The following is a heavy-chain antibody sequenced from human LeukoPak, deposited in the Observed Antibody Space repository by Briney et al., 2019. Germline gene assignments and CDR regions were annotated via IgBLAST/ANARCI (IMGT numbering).Heavy chain of an antibody. J-gene: IGHJ4*02. V-gene: IGHV5-51*01. D-gene: IGHD5-18*01. CDR2: IYPDDSDT. Sequence: GESLKISCKASGYRFTTYWIGWVRQMPGKGLEWMGIIYPDDSDTRYSPSFQGHVTISADKSISTAYLQWSSLKASDSAMYYCARVLGYSYGWNYWGQGTLVTVSS. CDR1: GYRFTTYW. CDR3: ARVLGYSYGWNY.